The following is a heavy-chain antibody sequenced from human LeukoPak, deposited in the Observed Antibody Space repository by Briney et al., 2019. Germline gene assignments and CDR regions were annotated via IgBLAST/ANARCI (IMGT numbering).Heavy chain of an antibody. CDR3: AGGRTDIVVVPATLRNYYFDY. V-gene: IGHV1-69*06. CDR2: IMPMFGKA. Sequence: ASVKVSCKASGGTFSSYDVSWVRQAPGQGLEWMGGIMPMFGKANYAQKIQGRVTTTADKATSTAYMELSSLRSEDTAVYYCAGGRTDIVVVPATLRNYYFDYWGQGTLVTVSS. CDR1: GGTFSSYD. J-gene: IGHJ4*02. D-gene: IGHD2-2*01.